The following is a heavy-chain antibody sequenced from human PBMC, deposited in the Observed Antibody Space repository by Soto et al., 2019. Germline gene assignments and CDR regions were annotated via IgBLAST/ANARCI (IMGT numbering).Heavy chain of an antibody. CDR2: FDPEDGET. CDR1: RYTLTELS. Sequence: QVQLVQSGAEVKKPGASVKVSCKVSRYTLTELSMHWVRQAPGKGLEWMGGFDPEDGETIYAQKFQGRVTMTEDTSTDTAYMELSSLRSEDTAVYYCATEDLVYNWNYASPRYMKFDYWGQGTLVTVSS. V-gene: IGHV1-24*01. D-gene: IGHD1-7*01. J-gene: IGHJ4*02. CDR3: ATEDLVYNWNYASPRYMKFDY.